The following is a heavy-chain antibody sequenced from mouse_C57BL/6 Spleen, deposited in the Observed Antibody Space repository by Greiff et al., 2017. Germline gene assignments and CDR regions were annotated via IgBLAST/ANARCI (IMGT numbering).Heavy chain of an antibody. CDR1: GFNIKDYY. D-gene: IGHD3-2*02. CDR2: IDPEDGET. CDR3: AHGAQAPIFHFDY. Sequence: VQLQQSGAELVKPGASVKLSCTASGFNIKDYYMHWVKQRTEQGLAWIGRIDPEDGETKYAPKFQGKATITADTSSNTAYLQLSSLTAEDTAVYYCAHGAQAPIFHFDYWGQGTTLTVSS. J-gene: IGHJ2*01. V-gene: IGHV14-2*01.